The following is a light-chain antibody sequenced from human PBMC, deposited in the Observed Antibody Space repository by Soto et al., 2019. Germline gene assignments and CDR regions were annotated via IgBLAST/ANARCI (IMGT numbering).Light chain of an antibody. V-gene: IGKV3-11*01. Sequence: EIVLTQSPATLSLCPGERATLSCRASQSVSSNLGWYQQKPGQAPRLLIYDASNRATGIPARFSGSGSGTDFTLTISSLESEDFAVYYCQQRGDWPRTVGQGTKLEIK. CDR3: QQRGDWPRT. J-gene: IGKJ2*01. CDR2: DAS. CDR1: QSVSSN.